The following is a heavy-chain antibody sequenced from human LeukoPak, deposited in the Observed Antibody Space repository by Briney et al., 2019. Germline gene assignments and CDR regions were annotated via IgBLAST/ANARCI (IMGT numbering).Heavy chain of an antibody. V-gene: IGHV3-74*01. CDR3: ARGPPYSSGCPDY. Sequence: GGSLRLSCAASGFTFSNYWMHWVRQAPGKGLVWVSRINSDGSSTNYADSVKGRFTISRDNARNTVYLQMNSLRAEDTAVYYCARGPPYSSGCPDYWGQGNLVTVSS. CDR1: GFTFSNYW. D-gene: IGHD6-19*01. J-gene: IGHJ4*02. CDR2: INSDGSST.